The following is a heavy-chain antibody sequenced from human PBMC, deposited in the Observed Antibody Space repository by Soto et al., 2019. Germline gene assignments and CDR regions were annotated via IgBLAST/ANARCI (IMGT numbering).Heavy chain of an antibody. CDR3: XXXXXXXXXXSYDGFGMDV. J-gene: IGHJ6*02. D-gene: IGHD3-22*01. Sequence: QVQLVESGGGVVQPGRSLRLSCAASGFTFGSYGMHWVRQAPGKGLEWVAVISYDGSNKYYADSVKGRFTISRDNSKNTLYLQMXXXXXXXXXXXXXXXXXXXXXXXSYDGFGMDVWGQGTTVTVSS. V-gene: IGHV3-30*03. CDR2: ISYDGSNK. CDR1: GFTFGSYG.